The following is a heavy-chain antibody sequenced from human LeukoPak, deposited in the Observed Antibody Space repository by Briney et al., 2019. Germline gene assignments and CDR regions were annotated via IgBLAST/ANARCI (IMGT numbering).Heavy chain of an antibody. D-gene: IGHD5-18*01. CDR1: GDSISSSDYY. Sequence: PSETLSLTCTVSGDSISSSDYYWGWIRQPPGKGLEWIGSTYYSGSTYYNPSLKSRVTISVDTSKNRFSLKLSSVTAADTAIYYCALNSYGLNAWFDPWGQGNMFTVSS. CDR3: ALNSYGLNAWFDP. V-gene: IGHV4-39*07. CDR2: TYYSGST. J-gene: IGHJ5*02.